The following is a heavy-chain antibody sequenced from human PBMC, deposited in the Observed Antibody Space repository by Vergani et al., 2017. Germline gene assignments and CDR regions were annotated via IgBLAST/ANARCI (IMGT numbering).Heavy chain of an antibody. CDR2: IRYDGSSE. CDR1: GFTLNTYG. Sequence: QVQILQSGGGVVQPGGSLRLSCTLSGFTLNTYGIHWVRQAPGKGLEWVSFIRYDGSSEYYGDSVKGRFTISRDNSKNTLYLQMNRLRPEDTAVYYCATAGAAYCRGASCYDFFEYWGQGTLVTVAS. V-gene: IGHV3-30*02. CDR3: ATAGAAYCRGASCYDFFEY. D-gene: IGHD2-15*01. J-gene: IGHJ4*02.